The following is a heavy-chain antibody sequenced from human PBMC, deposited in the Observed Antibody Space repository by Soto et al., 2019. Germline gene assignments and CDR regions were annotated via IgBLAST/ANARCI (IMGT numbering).Heavy chain of an antibody. V-gene: IGHV1-69*04. CDR2: IIPILGIA. D-gene: IGHD6-19*01. Sequence: ASVKVSCKASGGTFSSYTISWVRQAPGQGLEWMGRIIPILGIANYAQKFQGRVTITADKSTSTAYMELSSLRSEDTAVYYCAREGFEQWLVNRAFDIWGQGTMVTVSS. CDR3: AREGFEQWLVNRAFDI. CDR1: GGTFSSYT. J-gene: IGHJ3*02.